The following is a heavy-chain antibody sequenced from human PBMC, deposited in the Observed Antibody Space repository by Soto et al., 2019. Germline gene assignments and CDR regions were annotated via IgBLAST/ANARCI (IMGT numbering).Heavy chain of an antibody. CDR1: GGSISSYY. Sequence: PSETLSLTCTVSGGSISSYYWSWIRQPAGKGLEWIGRIYTSGSTNYNPSLKSRVTMSVDTSKNQFSLKLSSVTAADTAVYYCARVGKLELQGGAFDIWGQGTVVTVSS. CDR2: IYTSGST. V-gene: IGHV4-4*07. D-gene: IGHD1-7*01. CDR3: ARVGKLELQGGAFDI. J-gene: IGHJ3*02.